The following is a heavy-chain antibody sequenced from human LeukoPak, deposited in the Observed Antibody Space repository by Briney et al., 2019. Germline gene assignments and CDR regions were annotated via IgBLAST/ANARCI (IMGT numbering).Heavy chain of an antibody. CDR3: ARGGLISLANTPLGAFDI. CDR1: GGSINNYY. Sequence: SETLSLTCTVSGGSINNYYWSWIRQPAGKGLEWIGLIYSSGSTSYNPSLKSRVTMSVDTSKKQFSLRLSSVTPEDTAVYYCARGGLISLANTPLGAFDIWGQGTMVSVSS. V-gene: IGHV4-4*07. CDR2: IYSSGST. J-gene: IGHJ3*02. D-gene: IGHD3/OR15-3a*01.